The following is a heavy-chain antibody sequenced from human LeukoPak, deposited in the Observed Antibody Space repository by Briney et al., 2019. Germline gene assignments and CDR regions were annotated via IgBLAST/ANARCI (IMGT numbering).Heavy chain of an antibody. J-gene: IGHJ4*02. V-gene: IGHV1-58*02. CDR1: GFTFTSSA. CDR2: IVVGSGNT. Sequence: TSVKVSCKASGFTFTSSAMQWVRQARGQRLEWIGWIVVGSGNTNYAQKFQERVTITRDMSTSTAYMELSSLRGEDTAVYYCAKNGPTVTSRYVDYWGQGTLVTVSS. D-gene: IGHD4-17*01. CDR3: AKNGPTVTSRYVDY.